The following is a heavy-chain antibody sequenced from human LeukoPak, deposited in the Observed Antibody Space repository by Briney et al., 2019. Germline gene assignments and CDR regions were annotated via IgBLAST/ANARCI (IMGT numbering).Heavy chain of an antibody. CDR2: ITSDGSST. J-gene: IGHJ4*02. CDR3: ARGMPTNFDY. Sequence: GGSLRLSCAASGFTFSSYWMHWVRQVPGKGLDWVTRITSDGSSTSSADSVRGRFTISRDNAKNTLYLQMNSLRVEDTAVYYCARGMPTNFDYWGQGALVTVSS. CDR1: GFTFSSYW. V-gene: IGHV3-74*01. D-gene: IGHD1-26*01.